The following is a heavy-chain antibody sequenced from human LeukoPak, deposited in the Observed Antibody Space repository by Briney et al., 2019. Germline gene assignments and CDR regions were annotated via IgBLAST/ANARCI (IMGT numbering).Heavy chain of an antibody. J-gene: IGHJ4*02. CDR2: VFDSGTT. D-gene: IGHD5-24*01. CDR1: GGSISGSF. Sequence: SETLSLTCTVSGGSISGSFWHWIRQPPGKGLEWMGYVFDSGTTAYNPSLKRRVTMSLDTSKSQFSLNLSSVTAADTAVYYCARDPDGYKFFDYWGRGSPVTVSS. V-gene: IGHV4-59*01. CDR3: ARDPDGYKFFDY.